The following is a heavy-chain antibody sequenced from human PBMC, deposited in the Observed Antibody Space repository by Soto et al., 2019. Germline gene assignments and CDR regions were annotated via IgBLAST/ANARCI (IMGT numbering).Heavy chain of an antibody. CDR1: GYTFTSYG. D-gene: IGHD6-13*01. Sequence: QVQLVQSGAEVKKPGASVKVSCKASGYTFTSYGISWVRQAPGQGLEWMGWISAYNGNTNYAQKLQGRVTMTTDTSTSTAYMELRSLRSDDTAVYYCARDRSFRRWPHDAFDIWGQGKMVTVSS. CDR2: ISAYNGNT. CDR3: ARDRSFRRWPHDAFDI. V-gene: IGHV1-18*01. J-gene: IGHJ3*02.